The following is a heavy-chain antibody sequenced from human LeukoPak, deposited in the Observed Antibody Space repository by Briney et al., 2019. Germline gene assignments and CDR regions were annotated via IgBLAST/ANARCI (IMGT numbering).Heavy chain of an antibody. J-gene: IGHJ3*02. CDR2: ISSSGSTI. CDR1: GFTFSDYY. D-gene: IGHD3-22*01. CDR3: ARESRHVDYYDSSGYYDNAFDI. Sequence: GGSLRLSCAASGFTFSDYYMSWLRQAPGKGLEWVSYISSSGSTIYYADSVKGRFTISRDNAKNSLYLQMNSLRAEDTAVYYCARESRHVDYYDSSGYYDNAFDIWGQGTMVTVSS. V-gene: IGHV3-11*04.